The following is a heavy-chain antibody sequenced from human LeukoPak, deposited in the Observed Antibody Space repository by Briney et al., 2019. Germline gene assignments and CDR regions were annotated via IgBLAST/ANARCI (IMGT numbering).Heavy chain of an antibody. D-gene: IGHD6-19*01. CDR1: SGSISSYY. CDR3: ARGAVAGYNWFDP. V-gene: IGHV4-59*01. Sequence: SETLSLTCIVSSGSISSYYWNWIRQSPGKGLEWIGYIYYSGSSNYNPSLKSRVTFSLDTSKHQFSLKLRSVTAADTAVYFCARGAVAGYNWFDPWGQGTLVTVSS. CDR2: IYYSGSS. J-gene: IGHJ5*02.